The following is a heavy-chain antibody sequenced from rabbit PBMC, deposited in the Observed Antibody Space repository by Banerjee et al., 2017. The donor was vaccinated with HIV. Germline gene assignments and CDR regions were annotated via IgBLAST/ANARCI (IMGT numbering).Heavy chain of an antibody. CDR3: ARDLAGVIGWNFGL. CDR2: IYSSNGDK. J-gene: IGHJ4*01. V-gene: IGHV1S45*01. CDR1: GSDISSNA. D-gene: IGHD4-1*01. Sequence: QEQLEESGGGLVKPEGSLTLTCKASGSDISSNAMCWVRQAPGKGLELIACIYSSNGDKWYASWVNGRFTISKTSSTTVTLQMTSLTAADTATYFCARDLAGVIGWNFGLWGPGTLVTVS.